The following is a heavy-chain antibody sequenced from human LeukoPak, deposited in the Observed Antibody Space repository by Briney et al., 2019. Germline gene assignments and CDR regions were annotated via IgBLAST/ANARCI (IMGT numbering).Heavy chain of an antibody. CDR1: GGSFSTHF. CDR3: ARVLGIAVVAGATEDNYFDS. Sequence: SETLSLTCGVTGGSFSTHFWAWIRQSSARGLEWIGEINQSGDTDYNPSLKRRVKISIDVSRSQFSLTLTSVTAADTAMYYCARVLGIAVVAGATEDNYFDSWGQGALVTVSS. CDR2: INQSGDT. J-gene: IGHJ4*02. D-gene: IGHD2-2*03. V-gene: IGHV4-34*01.